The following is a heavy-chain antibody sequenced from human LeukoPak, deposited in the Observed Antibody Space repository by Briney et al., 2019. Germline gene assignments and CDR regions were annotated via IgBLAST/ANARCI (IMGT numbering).Heavy chain of an antibody. D-gene: IGHD3-10*01. CDR2: ISGSGNNL. CDR1: GFTFSDYA. J-gene: IGHJ4*02. CDR3: ANLHYGSGSVSDF. Sequence: PGGYLRLSCAASGFTFSDYAMSWVRQAPGKGLEWVSVISGSGNNLYYADSVKGRFTISRDNSKNTLYLQMNSLRAEDTAVYYCANLHYGSGSVSDFWGQGTLVTVSS. V-gene: IGHV3-23*01.